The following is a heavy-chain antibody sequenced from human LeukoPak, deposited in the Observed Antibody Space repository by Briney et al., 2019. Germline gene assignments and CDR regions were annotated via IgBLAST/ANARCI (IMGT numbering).Heavy chain of an antibody. D-gene: IGHD6-19*01. J-gene: IGHJ6*02. Sequence: SVKVSCKASGGTLSSYAISWVRQAPGQGLEWMGRIIPILGIANYAQKFQGRVTITADKSTSTAYMELSSLRSEDTAVYYCARLGQWLAYGMDVWGQGTTVTVSS. V-gene: IGHV1-69*04. CDR1: GGTLSSYA. CDR3: ARLGQWLAYGMDV. CDR2: IIPILGIA.